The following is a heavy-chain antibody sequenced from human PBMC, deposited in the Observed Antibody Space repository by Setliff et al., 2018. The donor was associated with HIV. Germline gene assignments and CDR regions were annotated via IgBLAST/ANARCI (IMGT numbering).Heavy chain of an antibody. V-gene: IGHV4-34*01. J-gene: IGHJ2*01. Sequence: PSETLSLTCAVYRGSFSHYYWTWIRQSPGKGLEWIAEINQERTTFYNPSLKSRVTMSLGTSRNEVSLRLSSVTAADTATYFCARVRFNFGNVRCFDLWGPGTLVAVSS. CDR2: INQERTT. CDR3: ARVRFNFGNVRCFDL. D-gene: IGHD1-20*01. CDR1: RGSFSHYY.